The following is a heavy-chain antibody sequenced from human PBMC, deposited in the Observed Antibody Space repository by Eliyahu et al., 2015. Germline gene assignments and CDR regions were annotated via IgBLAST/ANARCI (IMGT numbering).Heavy chain of an antibody. CDR3: ARGGYGDYVDYYYYGMDV. V-gene: IGHV4-30-4*01. D-gene: IGHD4-17*01. CDR1: GXSXSXGDXS. J-gene: IGHJ6*02. CDR2: IYYSGST. Sequence: QVQLQESGPGLVKPSQXLSLTCTVXGXSXSXGDXSXSWIRQPPGKGLEWIGYIYYSGSTYYNPSLKSRVTISVDTSKNQFSLKLSSVTAADTAVYYCARGGYGDYVDYYYYGMDVWGQGTTVTVSS.